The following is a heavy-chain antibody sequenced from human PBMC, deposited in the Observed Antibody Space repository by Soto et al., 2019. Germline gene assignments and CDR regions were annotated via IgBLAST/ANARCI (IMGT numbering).Heavy chain of an antibody. D-gene: IGHD3-10*01. CDR3: ARMTTMVRGVATINWFDP. J-gene: IGHJ5*02. CDR2: ISSSSSYT. CDR1: GFTFSDYY. Sequence: GGSLILSCAASGFTFSDYYMSWIRQAPGKGQEWVSYISSSSSYTNYADSVKGRFTISRDNAKNSLYLQMNSLRAEDTAVYYCARMTTMVRGVATINWFDPWGQGTLVTVSS. V-gene: IGHV3-11*03.